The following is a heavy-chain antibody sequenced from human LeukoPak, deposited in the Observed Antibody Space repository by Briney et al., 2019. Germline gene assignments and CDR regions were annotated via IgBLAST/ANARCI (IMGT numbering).Heavy chain of an antibody. CDR1: GFTFSSYS. Sequence: GGSLRLSCAASGFTFSSYSMNWVRQAPGKWLEWVSSISSSSSSYIYYADSVKGRFTISRDNAKNSLYLQMNSLRAEYTAVYYCARETVPAANGYWGQGTLVTVSS. CDR2: ISSSSSSYI. CDR3: ARETVPAANGY. V-gene: IGHV3-21*01. D-gene: IGHD2-2*01. J-gene: IGHJ4*02.